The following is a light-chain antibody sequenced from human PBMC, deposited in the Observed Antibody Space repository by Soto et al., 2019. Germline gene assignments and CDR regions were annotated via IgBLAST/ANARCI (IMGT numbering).Light chain of an antibody. V-gene: IGKV1-6*01. J-gene: IGKJ3*01. CDR3: LPKYFYPLT. CDR1: QGIRND. CDR2: AAS. Sequence: AIQMTQSPSSLSASVGDRVTITCRASQGIRNDLDWFQQKPGKAPKLLIYAASNLQSGVPARFSGSGSGTDFTLTISSLQPEDFATSCCLPKYFYPLTFGPGTQVDI.